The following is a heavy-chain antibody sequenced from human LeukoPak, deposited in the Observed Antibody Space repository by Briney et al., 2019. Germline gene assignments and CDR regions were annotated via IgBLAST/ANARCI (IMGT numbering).Heavy chain of an antibody. D-gene: IGHD3-10*01. CDR2: IYYSGST. CDR1: GGSISSSSYY. J-gene: IGHJ4*02. Sequence: SETLSLTCTVSGGSISSSSYYWGWIRQPPGKGLEWIGSIYYSGSTYYNPSLKSRVTISVDTSKNQFSLKLSSVTAADTAVYYCARQLMVRGVNNDYWGQGTLVTVSS. CDR3: ARQLMVRGVNNDY. V-gene: IGHV4-39*01.